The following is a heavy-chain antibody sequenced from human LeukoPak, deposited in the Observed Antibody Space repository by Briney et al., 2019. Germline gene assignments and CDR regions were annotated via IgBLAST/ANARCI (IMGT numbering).Heavy chain of an antibody. D-gene: IGHD6-19*01. V-gene: IGHV4-38-2*02. J-gene: IGHJ3*02. CDR1: GYSISSGYY. CDR3: ASQQWLVHGDAFDI. Sequence: SETLSLTCTVSGYSISSGYYWGWIRQPPGKGLEWIGSIYHSGSTYYNPSLKSRVTISLDMSKNQFSLKLSSVTAADTAVYYCASQQWLVHGDAFDIWGQGTMVTVSS. CDR2: IYHSGST.